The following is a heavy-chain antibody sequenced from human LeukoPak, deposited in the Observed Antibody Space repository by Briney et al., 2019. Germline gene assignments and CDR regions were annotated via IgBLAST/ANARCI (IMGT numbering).Heavy chain of an antibody. CDR2: ISGSGVST. CDR1: GFRFSSYA. V-gene: IGHV3-23*01. Sequence: GSLRLACAAPGFRFSSYAMSWVRQAPGKGLEWVSAISGSGVSTYYADSVKGRFTVSRDNSKNTLYLQMSSLRAEDTAVYYCAKDERNWNYNLASQTYDWGQGTLVTVSS. J-gene: IGHJ4*02. D-gene: IGHD1-7*01. CDR3: AKDERNWNYNLASQTYD.